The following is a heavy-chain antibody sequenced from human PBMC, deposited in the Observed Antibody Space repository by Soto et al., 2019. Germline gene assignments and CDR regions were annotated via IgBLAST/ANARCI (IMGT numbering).Heavy chain of an antibody. CDR3: AKENDYDFWSGYEPYNWFDP. CDR1: GFTFSSYA. D-gene: IGHD3-3*01. Sequence: GGSLRLSCAASGFTFSSYAMSWVRQAPGKGLEWVSAISGSGGSTYYADSVKGRFTISRDNSKNTLYLQMNSLRAEDTAVYYRAKENDYDFWSGYEPYNWFDPWGQGTLVTVSS. CDR2: ISGSGGST. J-gene: IGHJ5*02. V-gene: IGHV3-23*01.